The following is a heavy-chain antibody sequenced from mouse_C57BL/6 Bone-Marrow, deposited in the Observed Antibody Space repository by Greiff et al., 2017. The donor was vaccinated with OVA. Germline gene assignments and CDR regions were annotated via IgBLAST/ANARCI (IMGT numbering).Heavy chain of an antibody. J-gene: IGHJ2*01. CDR3: TTYYYGLDYFDY. V-gene: IGHV14-4*01. Sequence: VQLQQSGAELVRPGASVKLSCTASGFNIKDDYMHWVKQRPEQGLEWIGWIDPENGDTEYASKFQGKATITADTSSNTAYLQLSSLTSEDTAVYYCTTYYYGLDYFDYWGQGTTLTVSS. D-gene: IGHD1-1*01. CDR2: IDPENGDT. CDR1: GFNIKDDY.